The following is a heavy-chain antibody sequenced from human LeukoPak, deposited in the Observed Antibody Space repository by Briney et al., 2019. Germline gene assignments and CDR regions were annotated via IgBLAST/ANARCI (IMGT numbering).Heavy chain of an antibody. CDR3: ARSRGGYTRGYYYYYGMDV. D-gene: IGHD5-24*01. CDR2: ISSSSSTI. J-gene: IGHJ6*02. V-gene: IGHV3-48*04. CDR1: GFTFSSYS. Sequence: PGGSLRLSCAASGFTFSSYSMNWVRQAPGRGREWVLYISSSSSTIYYADSVKGRFTTSRDNAKNSLYLQMNSLGAEDTAVYYCARSRGGYTRGYYYYYGMDVWGQGTTVTVSS.